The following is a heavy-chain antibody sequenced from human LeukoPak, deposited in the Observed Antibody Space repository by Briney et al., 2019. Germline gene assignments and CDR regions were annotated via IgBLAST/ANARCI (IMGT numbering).Heavy chain of an antibody. CDR3: AKEGGYGELSSYFDY. J-gene: IGHJ4*02. V-gene: IGHV3-23*01. D-gene: IGHD3-16*02. CDR2: TSSSDAGT. CDR1: GFTLSSYA. Sequence: GGSLRLSCAASGFTLSSYAMSWVRQAPGKGLEWVSATSSSDAGTYYAESVKGRFTISRDNSKNTLYLQMNSLRAEDTAVYYCAKEGGYGELSSYFDYWGQGTLVTVSS.